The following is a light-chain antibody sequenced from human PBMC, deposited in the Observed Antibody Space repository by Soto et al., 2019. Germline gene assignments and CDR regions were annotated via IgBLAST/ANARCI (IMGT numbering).Light chain of an antibody. CDR1: SSDVGVYNY. CDR2: DVI. J-gene: IGLJ3*02. Sequence: QSVLTQPRSVSGSPGQSVTISCTGTSSDVGVYNYVSWYQQHPGKAPQLVIYDVIKRPSGVPYRFSGSKSGNTASLTISGPQAEDEADYYCCSYAGSSLWVFGRGTKLTVL. CDR3: CSYAGSSLWV. V-gene: IGLV2-11*01.